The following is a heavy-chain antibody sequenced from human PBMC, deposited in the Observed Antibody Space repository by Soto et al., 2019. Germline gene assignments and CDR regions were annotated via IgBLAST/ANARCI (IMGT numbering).Heavy chain of an antibody. Sequence: EVQLVESRGGLAQPGGSLRLSCVASGFSFSDYEMNWVRQAPGKGLEWVAYISSGGSTTHYADSVRGRFTVSRDNARKSLYLQMNTLSVGDTALYYCARDRAAGGYWGQGTLVTVSS. CDR3: ARDRAAGGY. D-gene: IGHD6-13*01. V-gene: IGHV3-48*03. CDR2: ISSGGSTT. J-gene: IGHJ4*02. CDR1: GFSFSDYE.